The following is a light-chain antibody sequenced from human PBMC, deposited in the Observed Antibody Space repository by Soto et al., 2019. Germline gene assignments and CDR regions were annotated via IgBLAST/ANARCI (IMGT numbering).Light chain of an antibody. V-gene: IGKV3-20*01. J-gene: IGKJ1*01. CDR1: QTIRSNY. CDR2: GAS. CDR3: QQYGSSPWT. Sequence: ETVLTQSPGTLSLSPGERATLSCRASQTIRSNYLAWYRQTPGQAPRLLIYGASNRATGIADRISGSGSGTDFTLIISRLEPEDFALYYCQQYGSSPWTFGQGTKVEIK.